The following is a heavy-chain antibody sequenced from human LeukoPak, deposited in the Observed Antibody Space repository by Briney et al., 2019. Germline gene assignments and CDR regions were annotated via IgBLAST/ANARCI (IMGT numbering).Heavy chain of an antibody. J-gene: IGHJ6*02. CDR1: GFTFDDYA. Sequence: GGSLRLSCAASGFTFDDYAIHWVRQAPGKGLEWVSGISWNSGSIGYADSVKGRFTISRDNAKNSLYLQMNSLRAEDTALYYCAKAIIDYGDYVHGMDVWGQGTTVTVSS. D-gene: IGHD4-17*01. CDR2: ISWNSGSI. CDR3: AKAIIDYGDYVHGMDV. V-gene: IGHV3-9*01.